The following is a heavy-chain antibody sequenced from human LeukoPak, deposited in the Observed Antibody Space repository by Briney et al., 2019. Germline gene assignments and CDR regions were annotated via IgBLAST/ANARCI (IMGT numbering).Heavy chain of an antibody. Sequence: ASVKVTCKASGYTFTGYYMHWVRQAPGQGLEWMGWINPNSGGTNYAQKFQGRGTMTRDTSISTTYMELSGLRSDDTAVYYCARDTTRDNWFDPWGQGTLVTVSS. CDR2: INPNSGGT. CDR1: GYTFTGYY. J-gene: IGHJ5*02. CDR3: ARDTTRDNWFDP. V-gene: IGHV1-2*02. D-gene: IGHD1-26*01.